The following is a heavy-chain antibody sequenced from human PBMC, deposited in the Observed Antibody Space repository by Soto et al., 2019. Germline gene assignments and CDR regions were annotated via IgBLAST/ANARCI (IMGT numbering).Heavy chain of an antibody. V-gene: IGHV1-3*01. Sequence: GASVKVSCKASGYTFTSYAMHWVRQAPGQRLEWMGWINAGNGNTKYSQKFQGRVTITRDTSASTAYMELSSLRSEDTAVYYCARRHTHNWFDPWGQGTLVNVSS. J-gene: IGHJ5*02. CDR2: INAGNGNT. CDR3: ARRHTHNWFDP. CDR1: GYTFTSYA.